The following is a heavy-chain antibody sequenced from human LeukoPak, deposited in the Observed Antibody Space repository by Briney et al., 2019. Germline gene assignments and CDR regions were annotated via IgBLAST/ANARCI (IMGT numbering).Heavy chain of an antibody. D-gene: IGHD3-9*01. J-gene: IGHJ3*02. CDR2: LNSSGGPT. V-gene: IGHV3-11*01. CDR3: AKALRYFDWLLDAFDI. Sequence: GSLRLSCAASGFTFSDYYMSWFRQAPGKGLECISYLNSSGGPTYYADSVKGRFTISRDNSKNTLYLQMNSLRAEDTAVYYCAKALRYFDWLLDAFDIWGQGTMVTVSS. CDR1: GFTFSDYY.